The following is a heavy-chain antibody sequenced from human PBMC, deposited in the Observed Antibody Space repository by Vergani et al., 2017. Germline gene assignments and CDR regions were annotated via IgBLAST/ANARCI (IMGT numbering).Heavy chain of an antibody. CDR3: AKDMGQQLVGTWFDY. Sequence: EVQLVESGGGLVQPGGSLRLSCAASGFTFSGSAMHWVRQASGKGLEWVGRIRSKANSYATAYAASVKGRFTISRDNSKNSLYLQMNSLRTEDTALYYCAKDMGQQLVGTWFDYWGQGTLVTVSS. V-gene: IGHV3-73*01. D-gene: IGHD6-13*01. CDR2: IRSKANSYAT. CDR1: GFTFSGSA. J-gene: IGHJ4*02.